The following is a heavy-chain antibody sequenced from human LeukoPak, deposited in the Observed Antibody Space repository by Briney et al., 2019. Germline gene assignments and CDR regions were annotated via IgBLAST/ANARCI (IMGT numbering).Heavy chain of an antibody. CDR2: IIPILGTA. J-gene: IGHJ4*02. Sequence: GASVKVSCXASGGTFSSYAINWVRLAPGQGLEWVGGIIPILGTANYAQKFQDRVTITADESTSTAYMELSSLRSEDTAIYYCASRLYCTNTRCRNFPFAYWGQGTLVTVSS. V-gene: IGHV1-69*13. CDR3: ASRLYCTNTRCRNFPFAY. D-gene: IGHD2-2*01. CDR1: GGTFSSYA.